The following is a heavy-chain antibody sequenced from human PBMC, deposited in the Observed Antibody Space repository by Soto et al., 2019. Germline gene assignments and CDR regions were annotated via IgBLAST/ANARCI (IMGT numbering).Heavy chain of an antibody. Sequence: QVQLQESGPGLVKPSETLSLTCTVSGGSMSSYYWSWIRQPPGKGLEWIGYIYYSGSTNYHPSLKSRVTISVDTSKTQFSLNLNSVTAADTAVYYCARRWGGALDYWGQGTLVTVSS. CDR3: ARRWGGALDY. D-gene: IGHD3-16*01. CDR2: IYYSGST. J-gene: IGHJ4*02. CDR1: GGSMSSYY. V-gene: IGHV4-59*08.